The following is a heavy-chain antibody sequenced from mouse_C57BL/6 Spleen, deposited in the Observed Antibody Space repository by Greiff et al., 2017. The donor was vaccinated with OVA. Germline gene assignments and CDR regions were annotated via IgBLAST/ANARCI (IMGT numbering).Heavy chain of an antibody. CDR2: ISYDGSN. CDR1: GYSITSGYY. Sequence: EVKLMESGPGLVKPSQSLSLTCSVTGYSITSGYYWNWIRQFPGNKLEWMGYISYDGSNNYNPSLKNRISITRDTSKNQFFLKLNSVTTEDTATYYCARVSNWDWYFDVWGTGTTVTVAS. J-gene: IGHJ1*03. D-gene: IGHD4-1*02. V-gene: IGHV3-6*01. CDR3: ARVSNWDWYFDV.